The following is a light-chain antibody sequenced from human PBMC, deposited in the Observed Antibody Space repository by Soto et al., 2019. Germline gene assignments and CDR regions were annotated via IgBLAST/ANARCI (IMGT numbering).Light chain of an antibody. CDR1: QSLLHYNGFNY. CDR2: LGS. J-gene: IGKJ2*02. CDR3: MQSLQSPRT. V-gene: IGKV2-28*01. Sequence: EIVMTQSPLSLPVTPGEPASISCRSSQSLLHYNGFNYLDWYLQKPGQSPQLLIYLGSNRASGVPDRLGGSGSGTDFALKISRVEAEDVGVYCCMQSLQSPRTFGQGTNLEIK.